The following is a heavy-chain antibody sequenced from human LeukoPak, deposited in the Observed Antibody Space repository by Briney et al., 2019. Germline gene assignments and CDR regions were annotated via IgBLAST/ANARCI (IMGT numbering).Heavy chain of an antibody. CDR2: INPNSGVT. V-gene: IGHV1-2*02. CDR3: ARYIIQLDF. Sequence: ASVKVSLKASGYTFTGNYVHWVRQAPGQGLEWMGWINPNSGVTNYAQKFQGRVTMTRDTSISTAYMELNRLRSDDTAVYYCARYIIQLDFWGQGTLVTVSS. CDR1: GYTFTGNY. J-gene: IGHJ4*02. D-gene: IGHD5-18*01.